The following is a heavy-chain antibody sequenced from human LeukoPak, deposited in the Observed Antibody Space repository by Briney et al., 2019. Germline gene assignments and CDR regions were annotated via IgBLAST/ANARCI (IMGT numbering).Heavy chain of an antibody. J-gene: IGHJ6*04. CDR1: GFTFSNFW. V-gene: IGHV3-7*03. D-gene: IGHD2-2*01. Sequence: PGGSLGLSCAASGFTFSNFWMSWVRQAPGKGLEWVANIKQDGGEKYYVDSVKGRFTISRDNARDSLYLQMDSLRAEDTAVYYCARGGDCSSTTCYLYYYYGMDVWGKGTTVTVSP. CDR3: ARGGDCSSTTCYLYYYYGMDV. CDR2: IKQDGGEK.